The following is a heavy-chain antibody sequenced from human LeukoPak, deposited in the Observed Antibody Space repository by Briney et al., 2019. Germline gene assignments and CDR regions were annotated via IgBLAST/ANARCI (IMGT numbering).Heavy chain of an antibody. J-gene: IGHJ4*02. D-gene: IGHD6-6*01. V-gene: IGHV3-23*01. CDR1: GFTFSSYA. CDR3: ARSIAARPRNFDY. Sequence: GGSLRLSCAASGFTFSSYAMSWVRQAPGKGLEWVSAISGSGGSTYYADSVKGRFTISRDNSKNTLYLQMNSLRAEDTAVYYCARSIAARPRNFDYWGLGTLVTVSS. CDR2: ISGSGGST.